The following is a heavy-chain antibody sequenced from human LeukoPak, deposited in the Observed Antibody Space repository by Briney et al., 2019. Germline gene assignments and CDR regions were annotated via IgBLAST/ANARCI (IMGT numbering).Heavy chain of an antibody. CDR1: GYTFTSYD. V-gene: IGHV1-8*01. CDR3: ARGVPNEHPVWGSYRPLNYFDD. J-gene: IGHJ4*02. CDR2: MSPNSGDT. D-gene: IGHD3-16*02. Sequence: ASVKVSCKASGYTFTSYDFNWVRQATGQRPEWMGWMSPNSGDTGYAQKFQDRVTMTRNTSISTAYMELSSLRSDDTAVYYCARGVPNEHPVWGSYRPLNYFDDWGQGTLVTVSS.